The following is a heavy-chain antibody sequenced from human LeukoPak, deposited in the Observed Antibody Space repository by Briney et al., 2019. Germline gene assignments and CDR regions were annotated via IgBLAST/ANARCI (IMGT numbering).Heavy chain of an antibody. Sequence: SGPTLVNPTQTLRLTCTFSGFSLSTSGVGVGWIRQPPGRAVEWLALIYWDGDKRYNSSLKSRLTVTKDTSKNQVVLTTPSMDPADTATYYCAHSKTGLLILYYFDYWGQGTLVTVSS. D-gene: IGHD2-15*01. CDR3: AHSKTGLLILYYFDY. CDR2: IYWDGDK. V-gene: IGHV2-5*02. CDR1: GFSLSTSGVG. J-gene: IGHJ4*02.